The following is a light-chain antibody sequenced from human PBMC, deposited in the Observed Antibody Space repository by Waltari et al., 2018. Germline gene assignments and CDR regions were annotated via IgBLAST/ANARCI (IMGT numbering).Light chain of an antibody. CDR3: QQYDISPLT. CDR2: GAS. V-gene: IGKV3-20*01. Sequence: EIVLTQSPGTLSLSPGERATLSCRASQSVRTTYLAWDQQKPGQAPTLLIYGASSRATGTPDRFSGSGSGTDFSLTISSREPEDFAVYYCQQYDISPLTFGGGTKVEIK. J-gene: IGKJ4*01. CDR1: QSVRTTY.